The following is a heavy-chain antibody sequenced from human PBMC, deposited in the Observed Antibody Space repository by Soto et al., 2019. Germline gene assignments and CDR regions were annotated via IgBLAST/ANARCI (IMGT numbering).Heavy chain of an antibody. J-gene: IGHJ6*03. CDR3: ARVVDTAMVTYYYYYMDV. D-gene: IGHD5-18*01. V-gene: IGHV1-18*01. CDR1: GSTFTRYG. Sequence: ASVTGSCKASGSTFTRYGIIWVRQAPGQGLEWMGWISAYNGNTNYAQKLQGRVTMTTDTSTSTAYMELRSLRSDATAVYYCARVVDTAMVTYYYYYMDVWGKGTTVTVSS. CDR2: ISAYNGNT.